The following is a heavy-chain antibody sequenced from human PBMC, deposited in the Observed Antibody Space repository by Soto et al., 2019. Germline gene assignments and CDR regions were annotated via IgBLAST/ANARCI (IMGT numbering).Heavy chain of an antibody. Sequence: QVQLVESGGGVVQPGRSLRLSCAASGFTFSSYGMHWVRQAPGKGLERVAVIWYDGSNKYYADSVKGRFTISRDNSKNTLYLQMNSLRAEDTAVYYCARVQVDTAMYYYYYMDVWGKGTTVTVSS. D-gene: IGHD5-18*01. V-gene: IGHV3-33*01. CDR1: GFTFSSYG. CDR3: ARVQVDTAMYYYYYMDV. J-gene: IGHJ6*03. CDR2: IWYDGSNK.